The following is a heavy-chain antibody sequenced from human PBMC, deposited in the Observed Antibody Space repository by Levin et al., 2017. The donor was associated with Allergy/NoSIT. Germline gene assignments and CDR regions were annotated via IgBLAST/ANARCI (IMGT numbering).Heavy chain of an antibody. D-gene: IGHD6-19*01. CDR2: IIWNSESM. CDR1: GFSFDEYA. CDR3: VKDLYLRQWPQRYGMNV. V-gene: IGHV3-9*01. Sequence: SLKISCAASGFSFDEYAMHWVRQGPGKGLEWVSGIIWNSESMGYADSVKGRFTISRDNAKNSLYLQMNSLRPEDTALYYCVKDLYLRQWPQRYGMNVWGQGTTVTVS. J-gene: IGHJ6*02.